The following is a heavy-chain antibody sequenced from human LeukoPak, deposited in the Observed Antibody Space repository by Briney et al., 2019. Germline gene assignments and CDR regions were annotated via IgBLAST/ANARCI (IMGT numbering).Heavy chain of an antibody. CDR1: GFIFSDAW. Sequence: PGGSLRLSCTASGFIFSDAWMTWVRQAPGQGPEWVGRIKSKGSGRTTDYALSVKGRFTISRDDSQNTLYLQMNSLRTDDTAVYYCSKDLPLTRAWALKYWGQGALVTVSS. CDR3: SKDLPLTRAWALKY. J-gene: IGHJ4*02. D-gene: IGHD2-2*01. CDR2: IKSKGSGRTT. V-gene: IGHV3-15*03.